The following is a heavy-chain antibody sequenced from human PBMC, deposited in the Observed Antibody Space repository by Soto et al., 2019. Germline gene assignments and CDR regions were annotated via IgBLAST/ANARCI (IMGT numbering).Heavy chain of an antibody. CDR1: GGSISSGGYY. CDR2: IYYSGST. CDR3: ARGQLVFYPHRTAPDKRPHWFDP. Sequence: SETLSLTCTFSGGSISSGGYYWSWIRQHPGKGLEWIGYIYYSGSTYYNPSLKSRVTISVDTSKNQFSLKLSSVTAADTAVYYCARGQLVFYPHRTAPDKRPHWFDPWGQGTLVTVSS. J-gene: IGHJ5*02. D-gene: IGHD6-6*01. V-gene: IGHV4-31*03.